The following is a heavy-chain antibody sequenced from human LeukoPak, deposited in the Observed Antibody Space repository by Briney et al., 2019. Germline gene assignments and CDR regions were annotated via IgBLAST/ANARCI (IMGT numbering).Heavy chain of an antibody. D-gene: IGHD3-22*01. Sequence: GASVKVSCKASGYTFTGYYMHWVRQAPGQGLEWMEWINPNSGGTNYAQKFQGRVTMTRDTSISTAYMELSRLRSDDTAVYYCAREYDSSGYRPQGFPRGGAFDIWGQGTMVTVSS. CDR2: INPNSGGT. CDR1: GYTFTGYY. V-gene: IGHV1-2*02. CDR3: AREYDSSGYRPQGFPRGGAFDI. J-gene: IGHJ3*02.